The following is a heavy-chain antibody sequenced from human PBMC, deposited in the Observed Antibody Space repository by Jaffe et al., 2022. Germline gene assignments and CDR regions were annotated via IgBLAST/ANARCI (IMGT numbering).Heavy chain of an antibody. CDR2: IYYSGST. CDR3: ARDPGEIAAAGLWYFDL. J-gene: IGHJ2*01. CDR1: GGSISSYY. D-gene: IGHD6-13*01. Sequence: QVQLQESGPGLVKPSETLSLTCTVSGGSISSYYWSWIRQPPGKGLEWIGYIYYSGSTNYNPSLKSRVTISVDTSKNQFSLKLSSVTAADTAVYYCARDPGEIAAAGLWYFDLWGRGTLVTVSS. V-gene: IGHV4-59*01.